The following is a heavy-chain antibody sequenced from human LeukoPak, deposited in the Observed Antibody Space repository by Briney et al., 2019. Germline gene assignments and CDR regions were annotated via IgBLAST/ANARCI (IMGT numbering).Heavy chain of an antibody. D-gene: IGHD6-13*01. CDR3: GRQENRIAAASAGY. Sequence: SETLSLTCIVSGDSISSSSSYWGWIRQPPGKGLEWIGSKYYRWSTYYNPSTKSRVTISEDTSKNQLSLKPSSVTAADTAVYYCGRQENRIAAASAGYWGQGVLVTVSS. CDR2: KYYRWST. V-gene: IGHV4-39*01. CDR1: GDSISSSSSY. J-gene: IGHJ4*02.